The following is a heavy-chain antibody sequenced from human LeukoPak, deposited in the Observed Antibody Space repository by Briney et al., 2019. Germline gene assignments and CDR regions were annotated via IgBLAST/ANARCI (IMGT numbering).Heavy chain of an antibody. V-gene: IGHV1-2*06. CDR1: GYTFTGYY. D-gene: IGHD6-19*01. CDR2: INPNSGGT. CDR3: ARDGRREQWLVEYYYYGMDV. Sequence: ASVTVSCTASGYTFTGYYMHWVRQAPGQGLEWMGRINPNSGGTNYAQKLQGRVPMTRDTSISTAYMELSRLRSDDTAVYYCARDGRREQWLVEYYYYGMDVWGQGTTVTVSS. J-gene: IGHJ6*02.